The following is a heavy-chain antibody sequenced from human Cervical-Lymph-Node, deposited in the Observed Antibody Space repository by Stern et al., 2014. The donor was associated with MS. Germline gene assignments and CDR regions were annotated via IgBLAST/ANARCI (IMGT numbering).Heavy chain of an antibody. CDR1: GFTFRNYA. CDR2: ITSDGGST. V-gene: IGHV3-64*01. CDR3: ARGSR. J-gene: IGHJ4*02. Sequence: EMQLVESGGGLVQPGGSLRLSCVGSGFTFRNYAMHWVRQAPGKGLEYVSAITSDGGSTYYAKFVKGIFTISRDNAKNTLYLQMGRLRGDDMAVYYCARGSRWGQGTLVTVSS.